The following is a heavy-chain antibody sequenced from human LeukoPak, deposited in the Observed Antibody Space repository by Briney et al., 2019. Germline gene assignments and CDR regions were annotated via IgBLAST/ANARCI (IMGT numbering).Heavy chain of an antibody. CDR2: IYYSGST. CDR1: GGSISSYY. D-gene: IGHD3-10*01. J-gene: IGHJ5*02. V-gene: IGHV4-59*08. Sequence: PSETLSLTCTVSGGSISSYYWSWIRQPPGKGLEWIGYIYYSGSTNYNPSLKSRVTISVDTSKNQFSLKLSSVTAADTAVYYCARQEGLWFGELLSPGWFDPWGQGTLVTVSS. CDR3: ARQEGLWFGELLSPGWFDP.